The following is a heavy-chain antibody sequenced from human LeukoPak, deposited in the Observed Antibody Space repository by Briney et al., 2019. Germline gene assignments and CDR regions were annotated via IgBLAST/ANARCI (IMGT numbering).Heavy chain of an antibody. CDR1: GFTFSSYA. Sequence: PGGSLRLSCAASGFTFSSYAMTWVRQAPGKGLEWVSGISGSGGSTYYADSVKGRFTISRDNSKNTLYLQMNSLRADDTAVYYCVKEGDYAVGITRCDYWGQGTLVTVSS. CDR2: ISGSGGST. V-gene: IGHV3-23*01. CDR3: VKEGDYAVGITRCDY. D-gene: IGHD3-22*01. J-gene: IGHJ4*02.